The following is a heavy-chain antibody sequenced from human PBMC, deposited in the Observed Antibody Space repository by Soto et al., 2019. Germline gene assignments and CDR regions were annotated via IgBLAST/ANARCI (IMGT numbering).Heavy chain of an antibody. J-gene: IGHJ4*02. D-gene: IGHD2-21*01. V-gene: IGHV3-23*01. CDR2: IRGSGGET. Sequence: EVQLLESGGGLVQPGGSLRVSCAASGFTFRNFVMSWVRQAPGKGLEWVSAIRGSGGETFYADSVKGRFTISRDNSRNALYLQMNSLSDEATALYFCAQDRGWGVVSPSHDYWGRGTLVTVSS. CDR3: AQDRGWGVVSPSHDY. CDR1: GFTFRNFV.